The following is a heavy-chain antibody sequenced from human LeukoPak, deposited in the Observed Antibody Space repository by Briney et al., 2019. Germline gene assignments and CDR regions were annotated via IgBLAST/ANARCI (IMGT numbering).Heavy chain of an antibody. Sequence: ASVKVSCKASGYTFTSYGISWVRQAPGQGLEWMGWISAYNGNTNYAQKLQGRVTMTTDTSTSTAYMELRSLRSDDTAVYYCARGLHYDFWSGYYLAGGGYYFDYWGQGTLVTVSS. CDR3: ARGLHYDFWSGYYLAGGGYYFDY. CDR2: ISAYNGNT. V-gene: IGHV1-18*01. D-gene: IGHD3-3*01. J-gene: IGHJ4*02. CDR1: GYTFTSYG.